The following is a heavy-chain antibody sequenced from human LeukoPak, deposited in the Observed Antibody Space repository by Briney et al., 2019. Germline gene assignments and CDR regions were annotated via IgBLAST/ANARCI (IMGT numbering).Heavy chain of an antibody. Sequence: PGGSLRLSCAGSGFTFSNYGMHWVRQAPGEGLEWMAFMRYDESNEYYADSLKGRFTISRDNSKNTLYLQMNSLRAEDTAVYYCAKAAGTIVVVPAARYKVLQHWGQGTLVTVSS. V-gene: IGHV3-30*02. CDR3: AKAAGTIVVVPAARYKVLQH. CDR2: MRYDESNE. CDR1: GFTFSNYG. D-gene: IGHD2-2*01. J-gene: IGHJ1*01.